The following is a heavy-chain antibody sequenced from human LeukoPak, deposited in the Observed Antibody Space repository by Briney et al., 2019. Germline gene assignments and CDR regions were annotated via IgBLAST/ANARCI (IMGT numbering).Heavy chain of an antibody. CDR3: ATSVDLRTMMD. D-gene: IGHD3-22*01. Sequence: SETLSLTCTVSGGSVSSSSFCWGWVRQPPGKGLEWLGRIYFSGSTYYTPSLNSRVTISLDTSKNQFSLKLTSVTAADTAVYYCATSVDLRTMMDWGQGTLGTVSS. V-gene: IGHV4-39*07. CDR2: IYFSGST. J-gene: IGHJ4*02. CDR1: GGSVSSSSFC.